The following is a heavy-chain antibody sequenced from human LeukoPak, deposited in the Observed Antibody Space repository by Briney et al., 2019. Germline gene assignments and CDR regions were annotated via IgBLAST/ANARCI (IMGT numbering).Heavy chain of an antibody. Sequence: GGSLRLSCAASGFTFSSYAMSWVRQAPGKGLEWVSAISGSGGSTYYADSVKGRFTISRDNARNSLYLQMSSLRAEDTAVYYCARDRRKWEPPEAFDIWGQGTLVTVSS. CDR3: ARDRRKWEPPEAFDI. D-gene: IGHD1-26*01. CDR1: GFTFSSYA. CDR2: ISGSGGST. J-gene: IGHJ3*02. V-gene: IGHV3-23*01.